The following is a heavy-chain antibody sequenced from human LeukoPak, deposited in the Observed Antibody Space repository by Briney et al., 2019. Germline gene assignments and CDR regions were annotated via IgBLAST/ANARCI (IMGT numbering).Heavy chain of an antibody. Sequence: SETLSLTCAVYGGSFSGHYWSWIRQPPEKGLEWIGEIKHSGSTKCNPSLKSRVTISLDTSKNQFSLKLSSVTAADTAVYYCASTTVITRIDYWGQGTLVTVSS. CDR2: IKHSGST. J-gene: IGHJ4*02. CDR1: GGSFSGHY. V-gene: IGHV4-34*01. D-gene: IGHD4-17*01. CDR3: ASTTVITRIDY.